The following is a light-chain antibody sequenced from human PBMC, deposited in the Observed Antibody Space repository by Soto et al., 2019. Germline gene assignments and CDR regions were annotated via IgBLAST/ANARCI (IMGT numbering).Light chain of an antibody. CDR1: QSVSSSY. J-gene: IGKJ2*01. V-gene: IGKV3-20*01. CDR2: GAS. Sequence: EIVLTQSPGTLSLSPEERATLSCRASQSVSSSYLAWYQQKPGQAPRLLIYGASSRATGIPDRFSGSGSGTDFTLTISRLEPEDFAVYYCQQYGSSPGYTFGQGTKLEI. CDR3: QQYGSSPGYT.